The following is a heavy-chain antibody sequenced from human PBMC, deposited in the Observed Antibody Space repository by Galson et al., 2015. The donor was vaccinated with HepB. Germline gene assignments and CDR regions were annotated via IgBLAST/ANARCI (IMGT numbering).Heavy chain of an antibody. CDR2: ISSSSSYI. D-gene: IGHD6-13*01. CDR3: ARFGGSSWFRNWFDP. CDR1: GFTFSSYS. J-gene: IGHJ5*02. Sequence: SLRLSCAASGFTFSSYSMNWVRQAPGKGLEWVSSISSSSSYIYYADSVKGRFTISRDNAKNSLYLQMNSLRAEDTAVYYCARFGGSSWFRNWFDPWGQGTLVTVSS. V-gene: IGHV3-21*01.